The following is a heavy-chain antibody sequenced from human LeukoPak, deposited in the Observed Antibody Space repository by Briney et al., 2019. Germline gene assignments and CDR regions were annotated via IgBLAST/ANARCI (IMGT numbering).Heavy chain of an antibody. CDR3: VRVGSVAGSDYLDY. CDR1: GFTFSDHF. CDR2: SRNKAKSYTT. V-gene: IGHV3-72*01. J-gene: IGHJ4*02. Sequence: QPGGSLSLSCAVSGFTFSDHFLDWVRQALGKGLEWVGRSRNKAKSYTTEYAASVKGRFTISRDDSKNSLYLQMNSLKTEDTAVYYCVRVGSVAGSDYLDYWGQGTLVTVSS. D-gene: IGHD6-19*01.